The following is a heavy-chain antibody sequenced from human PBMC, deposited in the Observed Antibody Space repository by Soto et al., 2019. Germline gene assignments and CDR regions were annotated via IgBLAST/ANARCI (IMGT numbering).Heavy chain of an antibody. Sequence: QVQLVQSGAEVKKPGSSVKVSCKASGGTFSSYAISWVRQAPGQGLEWMGGIIPIFGTAHYAQKFQGRVTITADESTSTAYMELRSLRSEDAAVYYCARDRYSGSYYAKDYWGQGTLVTVSS. D-gene: IGHD1-26*01. CDR2: IIPIFGTA. CDR1: GGTFSSYA. CDR3: ARDRYSGSYYAKDY. V-gene: IGHV1-69*01. J-gene: IGHJ4*02.